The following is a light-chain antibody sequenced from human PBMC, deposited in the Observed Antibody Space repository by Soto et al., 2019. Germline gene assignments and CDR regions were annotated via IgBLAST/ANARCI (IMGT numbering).Light chain of an antibody. J-gene: IGKJ5*01. CDR3: QQYTNWPPIT. V-gene: IGKV3-15*01. Sequence: EIVMTQSPATLSVSPGERATLSCRASQSVRSKLAWYQQKPGQAPRLLIYDASTRATGIPARFSGSGSGTEFTLTISSLQSEDFAVHYCQQYTNWPPITFGQGTRLEIK. CDR1: QSVRSK. CDR2: DAS.